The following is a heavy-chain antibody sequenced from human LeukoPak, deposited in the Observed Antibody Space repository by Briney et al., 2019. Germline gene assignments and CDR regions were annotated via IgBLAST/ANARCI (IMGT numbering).Heavy chain of an antibody. CDR3: ARHLSLSSSWSGLYYYGMDV. CDR2: VYPGDSDT. D-gene: IGHD6-13*01. Sequence: GESLKISCKGSGYSFSSYWIGWVRQMPGKGLEWMGIVYPGDSDTRYSPSFQGQVTISADKSLNTAYLQWSSLKASDTAIYYCARHLSLSSSWSGLYYYGMDVWGQGTTVTVFS. CDR1: GYSFSSYW. V-gene: IGHV5-51*01. J-gene: IGHJ6*02.